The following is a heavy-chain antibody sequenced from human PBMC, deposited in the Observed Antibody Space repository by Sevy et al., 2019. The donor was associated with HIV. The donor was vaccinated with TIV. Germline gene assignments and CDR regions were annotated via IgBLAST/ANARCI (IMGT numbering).Heavy chain of an antibody. CDR3: ARGLTPRTPSPPFDY. Sequence: ASVKVSCKTSGYTFTAYYIHWVRQVPGQGLEWMGWINPNSGGTNYAQNFQGRVTMTRDTSISKPYMGLNRLNSDDTAIYYCARGLTPRTPSPPFDYWGQGTLVTVSS. J-gene: IGHJ4*02. CDR1: GYTFTAYY. V-gene: IGHV1-2*02. CDR2: INPNSGGT. D-gene: IGHD2-15*01.